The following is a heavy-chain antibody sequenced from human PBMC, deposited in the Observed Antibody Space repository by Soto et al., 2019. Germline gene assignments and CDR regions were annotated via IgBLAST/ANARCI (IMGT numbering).Heavy chain of an antibody. Sequence: GGSXRLSWRVSVFACSSYWMSWVRQAPGKGLEWVASIKQDESEKYYVDSVKGRFTISRDNVQDSLFLQMDSLSAEDTAVYFCVRDVGFDYVKWGQGTLVNVYS. CDR3: VRDVGFDYVK. V-gene: IGHV3-7*01. D-gene: IGHD3-16*01. J-gene: IGHJ4*02. CDR2: IKQDESEK. CDR1: VFACSSYW.